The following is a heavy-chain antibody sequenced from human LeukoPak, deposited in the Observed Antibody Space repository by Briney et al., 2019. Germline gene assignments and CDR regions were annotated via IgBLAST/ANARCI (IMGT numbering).Heavy chain of an antibody. CDR3: TRDQMNY. Sequence: SGGSLRLSCTASEFTVSRNYMLWVRQAPGKELEWVSLIFSNGDTHYADSVKGRFTISRDTSKNTVSLQMNSLRVEDTAMYYCTRDQMNYWGQGTLVTVSS. V-gene: IGHV3-53*01. D-gene: IGHD5-24*01. CDR1: EFTVSRNY. J-gene: IGHJ4*02. CDR2: IFSNGDT.